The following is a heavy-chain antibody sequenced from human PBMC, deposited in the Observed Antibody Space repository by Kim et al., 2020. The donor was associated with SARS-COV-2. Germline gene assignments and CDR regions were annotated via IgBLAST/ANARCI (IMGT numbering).Heavy chain of an antibody. CDR1: GGTFSSYA. CDR3: AVPQAGVGEMGSGWYFVY. CDR2: IIPILGIA. V-gene: IGHV1-69*04. D-gene: IGHD6-19*01. J-gene: IGHJ4*02. Sequence: SVKVSCKASGGTFSSYAISWVRQAPGQGLEWMGRIIPILGIANYAQKFQGRVTITADKSTSTAYMELSSLRSEDTAVYYCAVPQAGVGEMGSGWYFVYWGQGTLVTVSS.